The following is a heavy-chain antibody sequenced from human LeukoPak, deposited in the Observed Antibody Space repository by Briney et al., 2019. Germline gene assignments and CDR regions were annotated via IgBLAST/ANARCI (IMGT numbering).Heavy chain of an antibody. CDR1: GFTLNDYA. V-gene: IGHV3-9*01. CDR2: ISWSSASI. J-gene: IGHJ4*02. D-gene: IGHD3-22*01. Sequence: QPGRSLRLSCTAPGFTLNDYAVHWVRQAPGKGLEWVSGISWSSASIGYADSVRGRFTISRDNAKNSLSLQMNNLRVEDTALYYCVKDMGYYYGGSGYTLGHWGQGTLVTVSS. CDR3: VKDMGYYYGGSGYTLGH.